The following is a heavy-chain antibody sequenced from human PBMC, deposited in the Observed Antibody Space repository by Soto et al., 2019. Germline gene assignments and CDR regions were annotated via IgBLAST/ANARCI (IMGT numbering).Heavy chain of an antibody. Sequence: GGSLRLSCAASGFTFSSYWMHWVRQAPGKGLQWVSGIGGSGASIFYTDSVKGRFTISRDNSKNTLYLQMNNVRAEDTAVYFCARSLRPLSWFDPWGLGTLVTVSS. CDR3: ARSLRPLSWFDP. V-gene: IGHV3-23*01. CDR1: GFTFSSYW. CDR2: IGGSGASI. D-gene: IGHD3-10*01. J-gene: IGHJ5*02.